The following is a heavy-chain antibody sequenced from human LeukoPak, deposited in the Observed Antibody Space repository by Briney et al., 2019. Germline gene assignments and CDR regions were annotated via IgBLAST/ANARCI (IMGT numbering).Heavy chain of an antibody. CDR2: ISSSSSYI. CDR3: ARDMRLYGSSGHFDY. Sequence: ETLSLTCAVYGGSFSGYYWSWIRQPPGKGLEWVSSISSSSSYIYYADSVKGRFTISRDNAKNSLYLQMNSLRAEDTAVYYRARDMRLYGSSGHFDYWGQGTLVTVSS. J-gene: IGHJ4*02. CDR1: GGSFSGYY. D-gene: IGHD6-13*01. V-gene: IGHV3-21*01.